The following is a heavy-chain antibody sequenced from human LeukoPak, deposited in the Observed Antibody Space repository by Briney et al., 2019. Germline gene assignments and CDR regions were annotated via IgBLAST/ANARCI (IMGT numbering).Heavy chain of an antibody. V-gene: IGHV3-7*01. CDR1: GFTFTCCW. CDR2: IKQDGREK. D-gene: IGHD1-26*01. J-gene: IGHJ4*02. CDR3: ARVPGRTRYFDS. Sequence: GGSLRLSCAASGFTFTCCWMSWVSQTPGKGLEWVASIKQDGREKFYADSVQGRFTISRDNAKNSLYLQVNSLRAEDTAVYYCARVPGRTRYFDSWGQGILVTVSS.